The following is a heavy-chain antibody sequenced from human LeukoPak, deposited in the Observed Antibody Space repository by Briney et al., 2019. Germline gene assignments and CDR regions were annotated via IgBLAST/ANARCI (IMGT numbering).Heavy chain of an antibody. J-gene: IGHJ5*02. Sequence: SETLSLTCTVSGGSLSTYYWSWIRQPPGKGLEWMGYIYYSGSTNYNPSLKSRVTISVDTSKNQFSLKLSSVTAADTAVYYCARDRLQLQSWGQGTLVTVSS. V-gene: IGHV4-59*01. CDR1: GGSLSTYY. CDR3: ARDRLQLQS. CDR2: IYYSGST. D-gene: IGHD5-24*01.